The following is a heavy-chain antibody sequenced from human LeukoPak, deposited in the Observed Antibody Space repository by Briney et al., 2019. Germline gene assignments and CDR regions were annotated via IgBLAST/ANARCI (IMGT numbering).Heavy chain of an antibody. D-gene: IGHD1-1*01. CDR2: INPNSGGT. Sequence: GASVKVSCKASGYPFTGYYMHWVRQAPGQGLEWMGWINPNSGGTNYAQKSQGRVTMTRDTSITTAYMELSRLRSDDTAVYYCARLVRYNWNDGPFDYWGQGTLVTVSS. V-gene: IGHV1-2*02. CDR3: ARLVRYNWNDGPFDY. J-gene: IGHJ4*02. CDR1: GYPFTGYY.